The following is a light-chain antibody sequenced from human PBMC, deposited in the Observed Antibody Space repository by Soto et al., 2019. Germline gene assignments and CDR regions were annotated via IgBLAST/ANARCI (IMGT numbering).Light chain of an antibody. J-gene: IGKJ1*01. Sequence: EIVLTQAPVTLSLSPGERATLSCRASQSVSRSLAWYQQKPGQAPRLLVYDASTRATGIPARFSGSGSGTDFTLTISRLEPEDFAVYFCYQYDSSPWTFGQGTKVDIK. CDR2: DAS. CDR3: YQYDSSPWT. CDR1: QSVSRS. V-gene: IGKV3-20*01.